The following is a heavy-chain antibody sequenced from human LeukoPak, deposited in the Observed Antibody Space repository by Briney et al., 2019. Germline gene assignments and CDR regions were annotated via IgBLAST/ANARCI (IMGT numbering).Heavy chain of an antibody. CDR1: GFTFSTYT. Sequence: PGGSLRLSCAASGFTFSTYTMNWVRQAPGKGLEWVSSISSSSSYIYYADSLKGRFTISRDNAKNSLYLQMNSLRAEDTAVYYCAQGGFGEPVDYWGQGTLVTVSS. J-gene: IGHJ4*02. CDR2: ISSSSSYI. CDR3: AQGGFGEPVDY. V-gene: IGHV3-21*01. D-gene: IGHD3-10*01.